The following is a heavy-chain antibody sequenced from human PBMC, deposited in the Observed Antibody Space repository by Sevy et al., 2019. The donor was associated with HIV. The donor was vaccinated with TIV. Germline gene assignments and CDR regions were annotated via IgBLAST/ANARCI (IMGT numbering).Heavy chain of an antibody. D-gene: IGHD2-8*01. CDR1: GGTFSSYA. CDR3: ARRGAYCTNGVCYTYYQEKLYYYYGMDV. CDR2: IIPIFGTA. J-gene: IGHJ6*02. V-gene: IGHV1-69*13. Sequence: ASVKVSCKASGGTFSSYAISWVRQAPGQGLEWMGGIIPIFGTANYAQKFQGRVTITADESTRTAYMELSSLRSEDTAVYYCARRGAYCTNGVCYTYYQEKLYYYYGMDVWGQGTTVTVSS.